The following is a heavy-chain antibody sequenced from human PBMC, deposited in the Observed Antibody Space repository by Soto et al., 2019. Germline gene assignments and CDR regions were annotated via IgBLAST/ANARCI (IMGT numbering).Heavy chain of an antibody. V-gene: IGHV5-51*01. Sequence: GESLKISCKGSGYSFISYWIAWVRHMPGKGLEWMAIIFPGDSDIRYSPSFQDQVTISADKSISTAYLRWSSLKAADTAKYYWVRPEHQLGAGETDYWGQGTLVTVSS. CDR2: IFPGDSDI. CDR1: GYSFISYW. CDR3: VRPEHQLGAGETDY. D-gene: IGHD6-6*01. J-gene: IGHJ4*02.